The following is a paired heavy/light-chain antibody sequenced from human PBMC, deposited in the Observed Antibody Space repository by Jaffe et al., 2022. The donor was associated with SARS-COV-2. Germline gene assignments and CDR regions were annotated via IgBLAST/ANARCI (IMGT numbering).Light chain of an antibody. V-gene: IGLV2-11*01. CDR2: DTN. J-gene: IGLJ3*02. CDR1: SSYVGDYNY. Sequence: QSALTQPRSVSGSPGQPVTISCTGTSSYVGDYNYVSWYQQHPGKAPKLLIYDTNKRPSGVPDRFSASRSGNTASLTVSGLQAEDEADYYCCSYAGSYSLLFGGGTKLTVL. CDR3: CSYAGSYSLL.
Heavy chain of an antibody. V-gene: IGHV3-23*04. CDR3: AIETRYGSGSYYVDH. Sequence: EVHLVESGGGMVQRGGSLRLSCLASGFTFDRYAMTWVRQAPGRGLEWVSVITGSGDATYYADSVKGRFTISRDNSKDTLYLQMDSLRAEDTAMYYCAIETRYGSGSYYVDHWGQGTLVTVSS. CDR1: GFTFDRYA. CDR2: ITGSGDAT. D-gene: IGHD3-10*01. J-gene: IGHJ4*02.